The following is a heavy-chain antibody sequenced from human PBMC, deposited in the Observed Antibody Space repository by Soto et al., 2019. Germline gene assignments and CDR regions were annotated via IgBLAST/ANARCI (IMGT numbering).Heavy chain of an antibody. D-gene: IGHD2-15*01. Sequence: ASVKVSCKVSGFTFTSSAVQWVRQARGQRLEWIGWIVVGSGNTNYAQKFQERVTITRDMSTSTAYMELSSLRSEDTAVYYCAADRGYCSGGSCYYDYYGMDVWGQGTTVTVSS. J-gene: IGHJ6*02. V-gene: IGHV1-58*01. CDR2: IVVGSGNT. CDR1: GFTFTSSA. CDR3: AADRGYCSGGSCYYDYYGMDV.